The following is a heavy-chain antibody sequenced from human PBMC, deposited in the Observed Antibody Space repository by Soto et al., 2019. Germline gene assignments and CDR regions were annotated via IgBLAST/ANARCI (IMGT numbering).Heavy chain of an antibody. CDR3: ARGPTSKYFDS. Sequence: SETLSLTCTVSGGSISSYYWSWIRQPPGKGLEWIGYIYYSGSTNYNPSLKSRVTISVDKSKNQFSLKPSSVTAADTAVYYCARGPTSKYFDSWGQGTLVTVSS. D-gene: IGHD4-4*01. CDR1: GGSISSYY. CDR2: IYYSGST. V-gene: IGHV4-59*12. J-gene: IGHJ4*02.